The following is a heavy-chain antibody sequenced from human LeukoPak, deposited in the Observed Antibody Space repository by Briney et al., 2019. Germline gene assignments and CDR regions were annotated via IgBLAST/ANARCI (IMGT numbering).Heavy chain of an antibody. Sequence: GGSLRLSCAASGFTFSDYYMSWIRQAPGKGLERISYIVSSGTTVYYSDSVKGRFTVSRDNAKNSLYLQMNSLRVEDTAVYYCARVGVRRDGYNAPLPQFVDVWGKGTTVTVSS. V-gene: IGHV3-11*04. J-gene: IGHJ6*04. CDR3: ARVGVRRDGYNAPLPQFVDV. CDR1: GFTFSDYY. CDR2: IVSSGTTV. D-gene: IGHD5-24*01.